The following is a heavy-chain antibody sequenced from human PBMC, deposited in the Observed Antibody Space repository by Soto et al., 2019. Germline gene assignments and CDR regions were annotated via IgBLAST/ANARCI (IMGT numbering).Heavy chain of an antibody. CDR2: ISDSGGNT. V-gene: IGHV3-23*01. CDR1: GFIFSTYP. Sequence: VGSLRLSCAASGFIFSTYPMIWVRQAPGKRLAGVSSISDSGGNTYYADSVKGRFTISRDNSKNTVYLQMNSLRAEDTAVYYCAKVLSTSASYWYGMDVWGQGTTVTVSS. CDR3: AKVLSTSASYWYGMDV. J-gene: IGHJ6*02. D-gene: IGHD2-8*02.